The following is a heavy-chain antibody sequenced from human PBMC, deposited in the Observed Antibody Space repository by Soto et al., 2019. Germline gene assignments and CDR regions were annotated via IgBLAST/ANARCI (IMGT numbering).Heavy chain of an antibody. D-gene: IGHD5-18*01. CDR3: ACWTDTAMVPFDY. V-gene: IGHV1-69*01. Sequence: QVQLVQSGAEVKKTGSSVKVSCKASGGTFSSYAISWVRQAPGKGLEWMGGIIPIFGTANYAQKLQGRVTITADESTSTAYMELSSLRSEDTAVYYCACWTDTAMVPFDYWGQGTLVTVSS. CDR2: IIPIFGTA. J-gene: IGHJ4*02. CDR1: GGTFSSYA.